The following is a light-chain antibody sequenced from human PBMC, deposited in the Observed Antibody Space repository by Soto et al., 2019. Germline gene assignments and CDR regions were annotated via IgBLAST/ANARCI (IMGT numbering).Light chain of an antibody. CDR2: DVT. Sequence: QSVLTQPASVSGSPGQSITISCTGTSSDVGAYNYVSWYQQHPGKAPNLMIFDVTNRPSGVSNRFSGSKSGNTASLTISGLQAEDEADYYCSSYTTSTTLYVFGTGTEVTVL. V-gene: IGLV2-14*03. J-gene: IGLJ1*01. CDR1: SSDVGAYNY. CDR3: SSYTTSTTLYV.